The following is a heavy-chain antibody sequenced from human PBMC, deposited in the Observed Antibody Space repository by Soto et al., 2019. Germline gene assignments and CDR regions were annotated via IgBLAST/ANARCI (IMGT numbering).Heavy chain of an antibody. CDR2: TSYDANNE. CDR3: ARVSSPYRSSSGPINF. D-gene: IGHD6-6*01. Sequence: GGSLRLSFAASGFTFSNCAMHWGRQSPGKGLERVALTSYDANNEYYADSVKGRFTIPRDNSKNTLYLQRNSQRSEDTAVYYCARVSSPYRSSSGPINFWGEGILVTVS. V-gene: IGHV3-30*04. CDR1: GFTFSNCA. J-gene: IGHJ4*02.